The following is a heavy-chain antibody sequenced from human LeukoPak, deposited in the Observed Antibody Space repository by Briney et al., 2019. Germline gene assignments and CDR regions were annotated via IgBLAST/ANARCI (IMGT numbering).Heavy chain of an antibody. V-gene: IGHV3-48*03. Sequence: PRRSLSLSCAASGFTLSSYEINSVRQAPGPGLEWVSYISSSVRTIYYADSVKGLFTISRDNAKNSLYLQMNSLRAEDTAVYYCARDGLVGVIRGFSLNYYYYYGLDVWGQGTTVTVSS. D-gene: IGHD3-10*01. CDR2: ISSSVRTI. J-gene: IGHJ6*02. CDR1: GFTLSSYE. CDR3: ARDGLVGVIRGFSLNYYYYYGLDV.